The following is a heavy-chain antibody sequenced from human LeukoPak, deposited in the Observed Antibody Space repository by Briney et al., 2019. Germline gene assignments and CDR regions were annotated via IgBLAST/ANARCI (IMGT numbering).Heavy chain of an antibody. CDR1: GGSISSYY. CDR3: ARGDRGGDCYDPSLYYYYYYYMDV. V-gene: IGHV4-59*01. CDR2: IYYSGST. D-gene: IGHD2-21*01. Sequence: PSETLSLTCTVSGGSISSYYWSWIRQPPAKGRECIVYIYYSGSTNYNPSLKSRVTISVDTSKNQFSLKLSSVTAADTAVYYCARGDRGGDCYDPSLYYYYYYYMDVWGKGTTVTVSS. J-gene: IGHJ6*03.